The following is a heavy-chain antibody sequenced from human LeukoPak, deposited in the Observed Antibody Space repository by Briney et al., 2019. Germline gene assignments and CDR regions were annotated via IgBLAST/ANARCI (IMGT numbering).Heavy chain of an antibody. CDR2: FDPEDGET. Sequence: ASVKVSCKVSGYTLTELSMHWVRQAPGKGLEWMGGFDPEDGETIYAQKFQGRVTMTEDTSTDTAYMELSSLGSEDTAVYYCATDLGYYDSSGYYLDYWGQGTLVTVSS. CDR1: GYTLTELS. J-gene: IGHJ4*02. V-gene: IGHV1-24*01. CDR3: ATDLGYYDSSGYYLDY. D-gene: IGHD3-22*01.